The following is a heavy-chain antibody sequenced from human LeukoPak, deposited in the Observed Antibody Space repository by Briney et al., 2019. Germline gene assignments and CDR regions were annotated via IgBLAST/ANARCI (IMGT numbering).Heavy chain of an antibody. Sequence: SETLSLTCTVSGVSISSYDWTWIRQPPGKGLEWIGYIYYSGSTNDNPSLKSRVTMSLNTSKNQFSLKLSSVTAADTAVYYCARYSGTGFDYWGQGTRVTVSS. J-gene: IGHJ4*02. CDR1: GVSISSYD. CDR2: IYYSGST. D-gene: IGHD1-14*01. V-gene: IGHV4-59*08. CDR3: ARYSGTGFDY.